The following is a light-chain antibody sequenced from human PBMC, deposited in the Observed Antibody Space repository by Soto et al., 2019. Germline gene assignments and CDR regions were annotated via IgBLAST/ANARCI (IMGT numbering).Light chain of an antibody. Sequence: DIQMTQSPSILSASVGDRVTITCRASQSISSWLAWYQQKPGKAPNLLIHKASHLESGVPSRFSGSGSGTEFTLTITSLQPEDSATYYCQQRNSYPRTFGQGTKVDIK. CDR2: KAS. CDR1: QSISSW. V-gene: IGKV1-5*03. J-gene: IGKJ2*01. CDR3: QQRNSYPRT.